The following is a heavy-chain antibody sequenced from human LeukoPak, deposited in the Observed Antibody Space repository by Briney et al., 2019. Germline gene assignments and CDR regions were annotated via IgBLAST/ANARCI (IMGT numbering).Heavy chain of an antibody. J-gene: IGHJ4*02. CDR1: GFTVSSNY. Sequence: GGSLRLSCAASGFTVSSNYMSWVRQAPGKGLEWVSVIYSGGSTYYADSVKGRFTISRDNSKNTLYLQMNSLRAEDTAAYYCARESIAAAGSFFDYWGQGTLVTVSS. CDR3: ARESIAAAGSFFDY. V-gene: IGHV3-53*01. CDR2: IYSGGST. D-gene: IGHD6-13*01.